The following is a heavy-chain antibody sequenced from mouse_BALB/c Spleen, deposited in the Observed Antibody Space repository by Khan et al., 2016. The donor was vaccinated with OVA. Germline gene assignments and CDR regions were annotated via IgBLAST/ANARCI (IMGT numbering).Heavy chain of an antibody. D-gene: IGHD1-2*01. V-gene: IGHV5-6*01. CDR3: ARSITTAKGDYCTMDY. Sequence: EVQGVESGGDLVKPGGSLKLSCAASGFTFSNYGMSWVRQTPDKRLEWVATISSGGHFTYYPDSVKGRFTISRDNAKITLYLQMNRLKSEDTAMYYCARSITTAKGDYCTMDYWGQGTSVTVSS. CDR2: ISSGGHFT. CDR1: GFTFSNYG. J-gene: IGHJ4*01.